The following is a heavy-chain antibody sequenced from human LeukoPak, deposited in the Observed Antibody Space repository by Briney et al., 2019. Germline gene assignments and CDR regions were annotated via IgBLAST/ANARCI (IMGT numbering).Heavy chain of an antibody. CDR2: ISYDGSNK. V-gene: IGHV3-30*18. CDR3: AKGYSSSFDY. Sequence: GGSPRLSCAASGFTFSSYGMHWVRQAPGKGLEWVAVISYDGSNKYYADSVKGRFTISRDNSKNTLYLQMNSLRAEDTAVYYCAKGYSSSFDYWGQGTLVTVSS. CDR1: GFTFSSYG. D-gene: IGHD6-13*01. J-gene: IGHJ4*02.